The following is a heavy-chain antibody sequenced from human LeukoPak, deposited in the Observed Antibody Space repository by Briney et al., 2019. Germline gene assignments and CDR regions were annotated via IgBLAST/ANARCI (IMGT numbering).Heavy chain of an antibody. D-gene: IGHD6-13*01. V-gene: IGHV3-21*01. J-gene: IGHJ4*02. CDR1: GFTFSSYS. CDR2: ISSSSSYI. Sequence: GGSLRLSCAASGFTFSSYSMNWVRQAPGKGLEWVSSISSSSSYIYYADSVKGRFTISRDNAKNSLYLQMNSLRAEDTAVYYCASGIAAAGTPFDYWGQGTLVTVSS. CDR3: ASGIAAAGTPFDY.